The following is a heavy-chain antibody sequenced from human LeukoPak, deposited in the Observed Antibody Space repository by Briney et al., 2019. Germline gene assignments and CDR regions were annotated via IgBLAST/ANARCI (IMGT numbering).Heavy chain of an antibody. D-gene: IGHD2-15*01. CDR3: ARDMDGISTDHYYYYGMDV. CDR1: GGSISSGGYY. J-gene: IGHJ6*02. V-gene: IGHV4-31*03. CDR2: IYYSGST. Sequence: SETLSLTCTVSGGSISSGGYYWSWIRQHPGKGLEWIGYIYYSGSTYYNPSLKSRVTISVDTSKNQFSLKLSSVTAADTAVYYCARDMDGISTDHYYYYGMDVWGQGTTVTVSS.